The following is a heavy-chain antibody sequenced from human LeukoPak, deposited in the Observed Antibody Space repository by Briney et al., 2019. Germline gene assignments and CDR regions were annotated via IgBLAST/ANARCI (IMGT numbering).Heavy chain of an antibody. CDR3: SVWFGDLSSASDI. Sequence: GESLKISCKGSGYSFANNWIAWVRQMPGRGLEWMGIIHPGDSDTRYRPSFQGQVTISADKSISTAYLQWSSLKASDTAMYYCSVWFGDLSSASDIWGQGTMVTVSS. CDR1: GYSFANNW. CDR2: IHPGDSDT. D-gene: IGHD3-10*01. J-gene: IGHJ3*02. V-gene: IGHV5-51*01.